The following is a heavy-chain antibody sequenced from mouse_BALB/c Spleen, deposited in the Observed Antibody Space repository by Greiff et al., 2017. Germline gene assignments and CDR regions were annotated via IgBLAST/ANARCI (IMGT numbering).Heavy chain of an antibody. V-gene: IGHV5-17*02. J-gene: IGHJ2*01. Sequence: EVKLVESGGGLVQPGGSRKLSCAASGFSFSSFGMHWVRQAPEKGLEWVAYISSGSSTIYYADTVKGRFTISRDNPKNTLFLQMTSLRSEDTAMYYCAKGATGFDYWGQGTTLTVSS. CDR3: AKGATGFDY. D-gene: IGHD4-1*02. CDR1: GFSFSSFG. CDR2: ISSGSSTI.